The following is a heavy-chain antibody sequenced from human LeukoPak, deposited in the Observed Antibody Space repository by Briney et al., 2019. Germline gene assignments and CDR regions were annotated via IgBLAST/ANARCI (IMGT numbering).Heavy chain of an antibody. Sequence: PSETLSLTCTVSGDSISDCDSYWTWIRQTPGKGLEWIGCIFCSGSPTYIPSLKSRLSILVDTSKNEFSLNLRSVTTADTAVYYCARVHDPNRFDFWGRGALVTVSS. J-gene: IGHJ4*01. CDR3: ARVHDPNRFDF. V-gene: IGHV4-61*08. D-gene: IGHD1-1*01. CDR1: GDSISDCDSY. CDR2: IFCSGSP.